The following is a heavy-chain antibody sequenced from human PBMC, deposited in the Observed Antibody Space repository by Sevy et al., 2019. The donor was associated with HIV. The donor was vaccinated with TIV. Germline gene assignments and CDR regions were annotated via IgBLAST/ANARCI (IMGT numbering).Heavy chain of an antibody. D-gene: IGHD1-26*01. CDR1: GFIFSNAW. CDR3: GYSEYGYYYDY. J-gene: IGHJ4*02. Sequence: GGSLRLSCGTSGFIFSNAWMSWVRQAPGKGLEWVGRIKSKADGGTPDYAAPVKGTFTISRDDSINTLYLQMNSLRTDDTAIYYCGYSEYGYYYDYWGQGTLVTVSS. CDR2: IKSKADGGTP. V-gene: IGHV3-15*01.